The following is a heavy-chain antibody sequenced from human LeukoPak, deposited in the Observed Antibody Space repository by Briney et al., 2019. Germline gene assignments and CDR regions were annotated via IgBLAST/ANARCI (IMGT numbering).Heavy chain of an antibody. CDR2: IYSGGST. Sequence: GGSLRLSCAASGFTFSTYAIHWVRQAPGKGLEWVSVIYSGGSTYYADSVKGRFTISRDNSKNSLYLQMNSLRAEDTAVYYCARRGYYYDSSGYYYNNAFDIWGQGTMVTVSS. V-gene: IGHV3-66*04. CDR3: ARRGYYYDSSGYYYNNAFDI. CDR1: GFTFSTYA. J-gene: IGHJ3*02. D-gene: IGHD3-22*01.